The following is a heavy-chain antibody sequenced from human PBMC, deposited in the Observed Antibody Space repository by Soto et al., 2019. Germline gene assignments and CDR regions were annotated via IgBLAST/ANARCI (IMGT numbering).Heavy chain of an antibody. CDR1: GFTFSNAW. D-gene: IGHD3-9*01. CDR3: TTDQYSRLRYFDWLLSSGDDY. CDR2: IKSKTDGGTT. V-gene: IGHV3-15*07. J-gene: IGHJ4*02. Sequence: GGSLRLSCAASGFTFSNAWMNWVRQAPGKGLEWVGRIKSKTDGGTTDYAAPVKGRFTISRDDSKNTLYLQMNSLKTEDTAVYYCTTDQYSRLRYFDWLLSSGDDYWGQGTLVTVSS.